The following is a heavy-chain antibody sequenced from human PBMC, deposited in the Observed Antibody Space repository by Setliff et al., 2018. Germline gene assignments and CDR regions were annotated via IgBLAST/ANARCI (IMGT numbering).Heavy chain of an antibody. J-gene: IGHJ5*02. Sequence: GGARRRSWAGEGGTFRSYAMNWVRQAPGKGLEGVSAISGSGGSTYYADSVKGRFTISRDNSKNTLYLQMNSLRAEDTAVYYCARIWFGELSHFLNWFDPWGQGTLVTVSS. CDR3: ARIWFGELSHFLNWFDP. V-gene: IGHV3-23*01. CDR1: GGTFRSYA. D-gene: IGHD3-10*01. CDR2: ISGSGGST.